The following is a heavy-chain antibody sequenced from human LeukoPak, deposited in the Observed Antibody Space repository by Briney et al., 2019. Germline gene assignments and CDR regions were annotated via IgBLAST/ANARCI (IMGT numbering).Heavy chain of an antibody. V-gene: IGHV3-21*01. CDR1: GFTFSSYS. CDR2: ISSSSSYI. J-gene: IGHJ5*02. Sequence: GGSLRLSCAASGFTFSSYSMNWVRQAPGKGLEWVSSISSSSSYIYYADSVKGRFTISRDNAKNSLYLQMNSLRAEDTAVYYCARDPAIVVVPAANNWFDPWGQGTLVTVSS. D-gene: IGHD2-2*01. CDR3: ARDPAIVVVPAANNWFDP.